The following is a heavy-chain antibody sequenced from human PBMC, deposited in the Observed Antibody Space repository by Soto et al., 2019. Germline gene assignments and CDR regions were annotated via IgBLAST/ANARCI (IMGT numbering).Heavy chain of an antibody. J-gene: IGHJ4*02. CDR1: GGSISSSSYY. CDR3: ARQGNYALNTGYFDY. Sequence: SETLSLTCTVSGGSISSSSYYWGWIRQPPGKGLEWIGSIYYSGSTYYNPSLKSRVTISVDTSKNQFSLKLSSVTAADTAVYYCARQGNYALNTGYFDYWGQGTLVTVSS. V-gene: IGHV4-39*01. CDR2: IYYSGST. D-gene: IGHD1-7*01.